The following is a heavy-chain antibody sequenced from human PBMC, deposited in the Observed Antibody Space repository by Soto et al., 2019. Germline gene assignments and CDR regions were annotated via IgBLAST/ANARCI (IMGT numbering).Heavy chain of an antibody. J-gene: IGHJ4*02. CDR3: VRGDNWNDEASDY. Sequence: SCAASGFTFSSYAMSWVRQAPGKGLEWVSAISGSGGSTYYADSVKGRFTISRDKSKNTVYLQMNSLRAEDTAVYYCVRGDNWNDEASDYWGQGTLVTVSS. CDR1: GFTFSSYA. D-gene: IGHD1-1*01. CDR2: ISGSGGST. V-gene: IGHV3-23*01.